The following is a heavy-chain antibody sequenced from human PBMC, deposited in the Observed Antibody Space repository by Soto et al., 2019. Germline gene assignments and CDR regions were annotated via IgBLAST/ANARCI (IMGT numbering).Heavy chain of an antibody. J-gene: IGHJ5*02. CDR2: IIPIFGTA. D-gene: IGHD2-21*02. Sequence: ASVKVSCKASGGTFSSYAISWVRQAPGQGLEWMGGIIPIFGTANYAQKFQGRVTITADESTSTAYMELSSLRSEDTAVYYCARVHIVVLTDTNGIYKWFDPWGQGTLVTVSS. CDR1: GGTFSSYA. V-gene: IGHV1-69*13. CDR3: ARVHIVVLTDTNGIYKWFDP.